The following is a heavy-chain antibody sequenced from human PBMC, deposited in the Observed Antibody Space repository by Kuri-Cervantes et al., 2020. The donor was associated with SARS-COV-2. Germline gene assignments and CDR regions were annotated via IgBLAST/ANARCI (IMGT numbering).Heavy chain of an antibody. J-gene: IGHJ6*02. CDR1: GFTFSSYA. CDR2: ISWNSGSI. D-gene: IGHD3-16*01. CDR3: ARVEGVHLRRYYYYGMDV. V-gene: IGHV3-9*01. Sequence: GGSLRLSCAASGFTFSSYAMHWVRQAPGKGLEWVSGISWNSGSIGYADSVKGRFTISRDNAKNSLYLQMNSLRAEDTAVYYCARVEGVHLRRYYYYGMDVWGQGTTVTVSS.